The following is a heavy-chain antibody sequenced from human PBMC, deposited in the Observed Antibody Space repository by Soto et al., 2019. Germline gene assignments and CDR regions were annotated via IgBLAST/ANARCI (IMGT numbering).Heavy chain of an antibody. CDR2: ISGSGGST. CDR3: AKIKSSGGSCHDY. CDR1: GFTFSSYA. D-gene: IGHD2-15*01. V-gene: IGHV3-23*01. J-gene: IGHJ4*02. Sequence: GGSLRLSCAASGFTFSSYAMSWVRQAPGKGLEWVSAISGSGGSTYYADSVKGRFTISRDNSKNTLYLQMNILRAEDTAVYYCAKIKSSGGSCHDYWGQGTLVTVSS.